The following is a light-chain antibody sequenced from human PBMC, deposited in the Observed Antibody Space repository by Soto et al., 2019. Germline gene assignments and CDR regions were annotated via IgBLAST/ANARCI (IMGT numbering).Light chain of an antibody. CDR1: SSNIGAGYD. V-gene: IGLV1-40*01. J-gene: IGLJ1*01. CDR2: GNS. CDR3: QSYDSSLSGYV. Sequence: QSVLTQPPSVSGAPGQRVTISCTGSSSNIGAGYDVHWYQQLPGTAPKLLIYGNSNRPSGVPDRFSGSKSGTSASLAITGLQAEDEADYYCQSYDSSLSGYVVGTGTKVNV.